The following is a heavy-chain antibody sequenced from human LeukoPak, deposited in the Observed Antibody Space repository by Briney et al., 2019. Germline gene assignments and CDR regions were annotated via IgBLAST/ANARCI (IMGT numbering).Heavy chain of an antibody. CDR3: ARGGYEGYDFWSGYSLYNWFDP. V-gene: IGHV3-30-3*01. CDR1: GFTFSSYA. Sequence: GGSLRLSCAASGFTFSSYAMHWVRQAPGKGLEWVAVISYDGSNKYYADSVKGRFTISRDNSKNTLYLQMNSLRAEDTAVYYCARGGYEGYDFWSGYSLYNWFDPWGQGTLVTVSS. D-gene: IGHD3-3*01. J-gene: IGHJ5*02. CDR2: ISYDGSNK.